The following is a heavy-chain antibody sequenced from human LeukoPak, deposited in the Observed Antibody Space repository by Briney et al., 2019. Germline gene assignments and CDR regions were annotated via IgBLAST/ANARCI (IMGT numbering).Heavy chain of an antibody. CDR3: ARHYFDY. CDR1: GFTVSSTY. V-gene: IGHV3-30-3*01. J-gene: IGHJ4*02. CDR2: ISYDGSNK. Sequence: GGSLRLSCAASGFTVSSTYMSWVRQAPGKGLEWVAVISYDGSNKYYADSVKGRFTISRDNSKNTLYLQMNSLRAEDTAVYYCARHYFDYWGQGTLVTVSS.